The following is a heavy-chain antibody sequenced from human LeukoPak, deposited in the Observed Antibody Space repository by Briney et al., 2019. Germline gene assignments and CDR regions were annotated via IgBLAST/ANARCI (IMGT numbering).Heavy chain of an antibody. CDR1: GYTFTSYD. CDR3: ALYYYDSSGYYYDWYFEL. Sequence: ASVKVSCKASGYTFTSYDINWVRQATGQGLEWMGWMNPNSGNTGYAQKFQGRVTMTRNTSISTAYMELSSLRSEDTAVYYCALYYYDSSGYYYDWYFELWGRGTLVTVSS. V-gene: IGHV1-8*01. D-gene: IGHD3-22*01. CDR2: MNPNSGNT. J-gene: IGHJ2*01.